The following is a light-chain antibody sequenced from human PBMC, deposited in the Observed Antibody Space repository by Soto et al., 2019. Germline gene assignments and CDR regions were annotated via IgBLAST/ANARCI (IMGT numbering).Light chain of an antibody. CDR1: PSVSGSN. CDR3: QQYGSSGT. J-gene: IGKJ1*01. Sequence: IVLTQSPGTLSLSPWERATLSCRASPSVSGSNLAWYQQKPGQAPRLVIYGASNRATGIPDRFSGSGSGADFTLTISRLEPEDFAVYYCQQYGSSGTFGQGTKVDIK. CDR2: GAS. V-gene: IGKV3-20*01.